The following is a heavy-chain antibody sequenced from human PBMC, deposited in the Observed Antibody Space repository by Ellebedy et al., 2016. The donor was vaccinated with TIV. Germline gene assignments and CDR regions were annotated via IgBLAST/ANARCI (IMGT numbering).Heavy chain of an antibody. Sequence: PGGSLRLSCAASGFTFSSYSMNLVRQAPGQGLEWVSSISSSSSYIYYADSVKSRFTISRDNAKNSLYLQINSLRAEETAFYYCARDRSAMAALDIWGQGTMVTVSS. J-gene: IGHJ3*02. CDR2: ISSSSSYI. CDR3: ARDRSAMAALDI. CDR1: GFTFSSYS. D-gene: IGHD2-2*01. V-gene: IGHV3-21*01.